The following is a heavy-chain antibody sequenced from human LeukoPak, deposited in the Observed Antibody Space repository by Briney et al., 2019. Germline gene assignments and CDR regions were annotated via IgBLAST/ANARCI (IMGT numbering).Heavy chain of an antibody. CDR3: ARLSWYEYYYYYYGMDV. J-gene: IGHJ6*02. CDR2: INPNSGGT. CDR1: GYTFTGYY. Sequence: ASVKVSCKASGYTFTGYYMHWVRQAPGQGLEWMGWINPNSGGTNYAQKFQGRVTMTRNTSISTAYMELSSLRSEDTAVYYCARLSWYEYYYYYYGMDVWGQGTTVTVSS. V-gene: IGHV1-2*02. D-gene: IGHD6-13*01.